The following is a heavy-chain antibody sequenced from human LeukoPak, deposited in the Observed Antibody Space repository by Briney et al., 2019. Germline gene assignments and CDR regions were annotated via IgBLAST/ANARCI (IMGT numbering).Heavy chain of an antibody. CDR2: ISGDGGST. D-gene: IGHD6-19*01. CDR1: GFTFDDYA. V-gene: IGHV3-43*02. J-gene: IGHJ4*02. CDR3: AKDPGQWLVLYYFDY. Sequence: PGGSLRLSCAASGFTFDDYAMHWVRQAPGKGLEWVSLISGDGGSTYYADSVKGRFTISRDNSKNTLYLQMNSLRAEDTAVYYCAKDPGQWLVLYYFDYWGQGTLVTVSS.